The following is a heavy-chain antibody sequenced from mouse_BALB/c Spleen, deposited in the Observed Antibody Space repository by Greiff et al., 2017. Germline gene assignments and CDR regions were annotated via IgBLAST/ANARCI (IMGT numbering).Heavy chain of an antibody. D-gene: IGHD2-4*01. CDR3: ARDRNDYDDWYFDV. CDR2: IRNKANGYTT. CDR1: GFTFTDYY. Sequence: EVNLVESGGGLVQPGGSLRLSCATSGFTFTDYYMSWVRQPPGKALEWLGFIRNKANGYTTEYSASVKGRFTISRDNSQSILYLQMNTLRAEDSATYYCARDRNDYDDWYFDVWGAGTTVTVSS. V-gene: IGHV7-3*02. J-gene: IGHJ1*01.